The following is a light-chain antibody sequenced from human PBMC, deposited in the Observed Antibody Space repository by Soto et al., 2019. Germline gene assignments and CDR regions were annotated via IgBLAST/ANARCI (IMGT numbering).Light chain of an antibody. V-gene: IGLV8-61*01. CDR1: SGSVSTSYY. CDR3: VLYMGSGTWV. Sequence: VVTQEPSFSVSPGGTVTLTCGLSSGSVSTSYYPSWYQQTPGQAPRTLIYSTNTRSSGVPDRFSGSILGNKAALTITGAQADDESDYYCVLYMGSGTWVFGGGTKLTVL. CDR2: STN. J-gene: IGLJ3*02.